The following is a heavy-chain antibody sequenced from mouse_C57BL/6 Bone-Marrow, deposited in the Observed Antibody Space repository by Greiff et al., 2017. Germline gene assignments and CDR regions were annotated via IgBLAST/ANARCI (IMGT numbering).Heavy chain of an antibody. D-gene: IGHD1-1*01. CDR2: INPNNGGT. Sequence: EVQLQQSGPELVKPGASVQISCKASGYTFTDYYMNWVKQSHGKSLEWIGDINPNNGGTSYNQKFKGKATLTVDKSSITSYMELRSLTSEDSAVYYCARSDYYVLYYSMDYWGQGTSVTVSS. CDR1: GYTFTDYY. J-gene: IGHJ4*01. CDR3: ARSDYYVLYYSMDY. V-gene: IGHV1-26*01.